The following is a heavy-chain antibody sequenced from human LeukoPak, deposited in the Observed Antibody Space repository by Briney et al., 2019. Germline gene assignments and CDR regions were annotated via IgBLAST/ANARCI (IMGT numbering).Heavy chain of an antibody. D-gene: IGHD6-6*01. CDR1: GFTFSSYW. Sequence: GGSLRLSCAASGFTFSSYWMSWVRQAPGKGLEWVANIKQDGSEKYYVDSVKGRFTISRDNAKNSLYLQMNSLRAEDTAVYYCASQFLSSSSGLDYWGQGTLVTVSS. CDR3: ASQFLSSSSGLDY. V-gene: IGHV3-7*01. J-gene: IGHJ4*02. CDR2: IKQDGSEK.